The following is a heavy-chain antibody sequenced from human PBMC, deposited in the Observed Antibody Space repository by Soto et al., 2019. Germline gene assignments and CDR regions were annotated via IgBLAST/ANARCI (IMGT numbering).Heavy chain of an antibody. V-gene: IGHV4-4*07. D-gene: IGHD3-10*01. CDR2: IYTSGST. CDR1: GGSISSYH. J-gene: IGHJ5*02. CDR3: ARVGMVRGVIISWFDP. Sequence: LSLTCTVSGGSISSYHWSWIRQPAGKGLEWIGRIYTSGSTNYNPSLKSRVTMSVDTSKNQFSLKLSSVTAADTAVYYCARVGMVRGVIISWFDPWGQGTLVTVSS.